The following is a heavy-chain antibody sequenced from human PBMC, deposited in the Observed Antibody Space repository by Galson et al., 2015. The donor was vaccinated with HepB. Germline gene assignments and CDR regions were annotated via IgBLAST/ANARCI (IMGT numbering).Heavy chain of an antibody. V-gene: IGHV3-23*01. Sequence: SLRLSCAASGFTFSYYAMAWVRRAPGKGLEWISAITPSGDNTYSADSMKGRFFISRDNSQNTLFLQLNSLRAEDTAVYYCTRGFPYYNNELNDYWGQGTLVTVSS. CDR1: GFTFSYYA. J-gene: IGHJ4*02. CDR2: ITPSGDNT. CDR3: TRGFPYYNNELNDY. D-gene: IGHD3-22*01.